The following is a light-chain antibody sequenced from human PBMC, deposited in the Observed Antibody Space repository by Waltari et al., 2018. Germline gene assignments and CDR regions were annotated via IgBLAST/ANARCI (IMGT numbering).Light chain of an antibody. CDR2: DAS. CDR1: QSVSRT. Sequence: EIVLTQSPGPLSLSPGERATLSCRASQSVSRTLAWYQQKPGQAPRLLIYDASTRATGIADRFSGSGSGTDLSLTISRLEPEDFAVYYCQKYGRLPATFGQGTKVEIK. V-gene: IGKV3-20*01. J-gene: IGKJ1*01. CDR3: QKYGRLPAT.